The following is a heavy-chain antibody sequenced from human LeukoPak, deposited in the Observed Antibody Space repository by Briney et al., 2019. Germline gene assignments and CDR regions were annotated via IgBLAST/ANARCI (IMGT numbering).Heavy chain of an antibody. D-gene: IGHD3-9*01. J-gene: IGHJ4*02. V-gene: IGHV3-30*18. CDR2: ISYDGSNK. CDR1: GFTFSSYG. Sequence: PGGSLRHSCAASGFTFSSYGMHWVRQAPGKGLEWVAVISYDGSNKYYADSVKGRFTISRDNSKNTLYLQMNSLRAEDTAVYYCAKGENYDILTGYDYWGQGTLVTVSS. CDR3: AKGENYDILTGYDY.